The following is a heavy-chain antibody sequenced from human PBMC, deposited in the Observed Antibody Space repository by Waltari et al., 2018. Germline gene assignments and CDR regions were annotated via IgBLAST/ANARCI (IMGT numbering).Heavy chain of an antibody. CDR1: GGSISSYY. V-gene: IGHV4-59*01. J-gene: IGHJ4*02. Sequence: QVQLQESGPGLVKPSETLSLTCTVSGGSISSYYWSWIRQPPGKGLEWIGYIYYSGRHNHHPSLKRRVTLSVDTSKNQFSLKLSSVTAADTAVYYCARVGYCSGGSCPRYYFDYWGQGTLVTVSS. D-gene: IGHD2-15*01. CDR3: ARVGYCSGGSCPRYYFDY. CDR2: IYYSGRH.